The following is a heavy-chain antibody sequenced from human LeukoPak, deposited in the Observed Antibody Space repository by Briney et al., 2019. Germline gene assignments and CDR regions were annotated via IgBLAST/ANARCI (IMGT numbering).Heavy chain of an antibody. V-gene: IGHV1-18*01. Sequence: GGSVKETCKACGCTFNNYGFSSVGPPPGQGVEWMGWVIRYSGATNYEQNLQDRIIMTTDTSTTTAHMEMRKLRPDDTGVYYCARLQGSRMIVEDYWGQGTLVTVSS. D-gene: IGHD3-22*01. J-gene: IGHJ4*02. CDR3: ARLQGSRMIVEDY. CDR2: VIRYSGAT. CDR1: GCTFNNYG.